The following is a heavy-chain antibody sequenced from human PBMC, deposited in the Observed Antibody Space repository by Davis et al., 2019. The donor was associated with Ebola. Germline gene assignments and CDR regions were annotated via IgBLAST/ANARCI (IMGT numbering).Heavy chain of an antibody. J-gene: IGHJ4*02. CDR2: ISSSSSYI. CDR1: GFTFSSYA. CDR3: ARDRWNGDYLFDY. D-gene: IGHD4-17*01. Sequence: GESLKISCAASGFTFSSYAMHWVRQAPGKGLEWVPSISSSSSYIYYADSVKGRFTISRDNAKNSLYLQMNSLRAEDTAVYYCARDRWNGDYLFDYWGQGTLVTVSS. V-gene: IGHV3-21*01.